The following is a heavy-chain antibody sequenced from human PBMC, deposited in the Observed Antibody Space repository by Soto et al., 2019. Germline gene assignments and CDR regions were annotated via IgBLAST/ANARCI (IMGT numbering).Heavy chain of an antibody. CDR1: GFTFSGYS. CDR3: ARGFRNGFNV. CDR2: ISGPSIYI. Sequence: EVQLVESGGGLVKPGGSLRLSFVASGFTFSGYSINWVRQAPGKGLEWVSYISGPSIYIYYADSVKGRFTISRDNAKSGVYLQMNSLRAEDTAVYYCARGFRNGFNVWGQGTTVSVSS. V-gene: IGHV3-21*01. J-gene: IGHJ6*02. D-gene: IGHD2-8*01.